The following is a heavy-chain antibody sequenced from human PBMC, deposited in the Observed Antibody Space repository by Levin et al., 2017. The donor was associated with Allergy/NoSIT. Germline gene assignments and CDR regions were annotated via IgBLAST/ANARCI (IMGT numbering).Heavy chain of an antibody. Sequence: SVKVSCKASGGTFSSYTISWVRQAPGQGLEWMGRIIPILGIANYAQKFQGRVTITADKSTSTAYMELSSLRSEDTAVYYCARNGHILTGYFFHDAFDIWGQGTMVTVSS. CDR1: GGTFSSYT. D-gene: IGHD3-9*01. J-gene: IGHJ3*02. CDR3: ARNGHILTGYFFHDAFDI. V-gene: IGHV1-69*02. CDR2: IIPILGIA.